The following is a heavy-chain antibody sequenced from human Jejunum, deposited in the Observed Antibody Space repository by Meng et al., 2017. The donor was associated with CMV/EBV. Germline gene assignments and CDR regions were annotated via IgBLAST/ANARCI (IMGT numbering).Heavy chain of an antibody. CDR3: ARHGGYSTGGFY. CDR1: GYAFSNVL. V-gene: IGHV1-18*01. CDR2: VNPRNGDT. D-gene: IGHD6-19*01. J-gene: IGHJ4*02. Sequence: CKTSGYAFSNVLISWVRQAPGRGLECSGWVNPRNGDTNYAQNFQGRVAMTTDTSTRTAYLDLRSLTSDDTAVYYCARHGGYSTGGFYWGQGTLVTVSS.